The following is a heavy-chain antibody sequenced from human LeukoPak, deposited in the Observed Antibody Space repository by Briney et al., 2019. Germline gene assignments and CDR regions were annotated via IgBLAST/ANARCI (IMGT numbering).Heavy chain of an antibody. CDR2: ISSSSSTI. V-gene: IGHV3-48*04. Sequence: GGSLRLSCAASGFTFSSYSMNWVRQAPGKGLEWVSYISSSSSTIYYADSVKGRFTISRDNAKNSLYLQMNSLRAEDTAVYYCARANSSYLDYGGQGPLVTVSA. D-gene: IGHD4-11*01. J-gene: IGHJ4*02. CDR3: ARANSSYLDY. CDR1: GFTFSSYS.